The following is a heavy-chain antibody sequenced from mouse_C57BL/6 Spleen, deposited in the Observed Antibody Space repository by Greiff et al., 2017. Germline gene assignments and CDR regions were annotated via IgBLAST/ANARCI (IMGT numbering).Heavy chain of an antibody. CDR3: ARAVPFAY. CDR2: ISSGSSTI. V-gene: IGHV5-17*01. CDR1: GFTFSDYG. Sequence: EVNVVESGGGLVKPGGSLKLSCAASGFTFSDYGMHWVRQAPEKGLEWVAYISSGSSTIYYADTVKGRFTISRDNAKNTLFLQMTSLRSEDTAMYYCARAVPFAYWGQGTLVTVSA. J-gene: IGHJ3*01.